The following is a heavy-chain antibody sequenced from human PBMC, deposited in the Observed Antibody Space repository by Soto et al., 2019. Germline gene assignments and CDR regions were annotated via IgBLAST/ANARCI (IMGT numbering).Heavy chain of an antibody. J-gene: IGHJ4*02. CDR3: AKSGQDGNYFDY. Sequence: GGSLRLPCAASGFTFSGYGMSWVRQAPGKGLEWVSAIANNGASTYYADSVKGRFTISRDSSKDTLYLQMNSLRAEDTALYYCAKSGQDGNYFDYWGQGTLVTVSS. CDR2: IANNGAST. V-gene: IGHV3-23*01. CDR1: GFTFSGYG.